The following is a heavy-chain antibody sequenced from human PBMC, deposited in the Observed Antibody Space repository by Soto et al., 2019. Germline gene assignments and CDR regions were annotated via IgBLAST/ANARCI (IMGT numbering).Heavy chain of an antibody. V-gene: IGHV1-69*12. D-gene: IGHD4-17*01. J-gene: IGHJ4*02. Sequence: QVQLVQSGAEVKKPGSSVKVSCKASGGTFSSYAISWVRQAPGQGLEWMGGIIPIFGTANYAQKFQGRVTLAAGEPTRTADLELSRLRSEDTAVYYCARGPFPTVTTFYYFDYWGQGTLVTVSS. CDR1: GGTFSSYA. CDR2: IIPIFGTA. CDR3: ARGPFPTVTTFYYFDY.